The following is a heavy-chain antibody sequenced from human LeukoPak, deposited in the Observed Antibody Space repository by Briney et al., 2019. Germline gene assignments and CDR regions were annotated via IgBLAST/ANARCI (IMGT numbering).Heavy chain of an antibody. CDR2: INHSGYT. V-gene: IGHV4-34*01. CDR1: GVSFNDYY. CDR3: TRMTTGHDY. J-gene: IGHJ4*02. Sequence: PSETLSLTCAVSGVSFNDYYWSWVRQPPGKGLEWIGEINHSGYTNDSPSLKSRVTLSIDTSRKQFSLNLRSVAVADTGIYYCTRMTTGHDYWGQGTLVTVSS. D-gene: IGHD4-17*01.